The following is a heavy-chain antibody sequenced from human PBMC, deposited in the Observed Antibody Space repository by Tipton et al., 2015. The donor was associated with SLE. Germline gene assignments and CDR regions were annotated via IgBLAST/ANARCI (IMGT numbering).Heavy chain of an antibody. V-gene: IGHV4-59*02. CDR1: GGSVSSNY. CDR2: VDYRDIT. CDR3: AKDSGTYYFDF. J-gene: IGHJ4*02. D-gene: IGHD1-26*01. Sequence: TLSLTCTVSGGSVSSNYWSWIRQPPGKGLEWIGYVDYRDITNYNPSLTSRVTMSIDTSKNQFSLKLSSVTAADTAVYYCAKDSGTYYFDFWGQGVLVNVSS.